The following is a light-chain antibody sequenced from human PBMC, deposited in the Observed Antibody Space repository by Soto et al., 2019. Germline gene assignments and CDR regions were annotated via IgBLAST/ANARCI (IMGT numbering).Light chain of an antibody. CDR2: AAS. J-gene: IGKJ1*01. CDR1: QSLGSGY. CDR3: QHYYSTPPT. Sequence: PGDRATLSCRTSQSLGSGYLAWYQQKPGQAPRILIYAASTRATGIPDRFSGSGSGTDFSLTISSLQAEDVAVYYCQHYYSTPPTFGQGTKVDIK. V-gene: IGKV3-20*01.